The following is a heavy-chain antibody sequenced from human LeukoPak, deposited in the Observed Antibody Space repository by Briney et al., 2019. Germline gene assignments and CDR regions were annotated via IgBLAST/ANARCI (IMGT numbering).Heavy chain of an antibody. CDR2: ISAYNGNT. Sequence: ASVTVSFTASGYTFTSYGISWVRQAPGQGLEWMGWISAYNGNTNYAQKLQGRVTMTTDTSTSTAYMELRSLRSDDTAVYYCARGMGITIFGVVIIQAFDYWGQGTLVTVSS. D-gene: IGHD3-3*01. J-gene: IGHJ4*02. CDR3: ARGMGITIFGVVIIQAFDY. V-gene: IGHV1-18*01. CDR1: GYTFTSYG.